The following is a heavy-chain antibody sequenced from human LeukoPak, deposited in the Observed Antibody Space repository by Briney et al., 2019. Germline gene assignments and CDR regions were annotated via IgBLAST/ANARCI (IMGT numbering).Heavy chain of an antibody. Sequence: GGSLRLSCAASGFTFSSYWMHGVRQAPGKGLVWVSRINSDGSSTSYADSVKGRFTISRDNAKNTLYLQMNSLRAEDTAVYYCARDRSDRRRTPNIDYWGQGTLVTVSS. CDR2: INSDGSST. CDR1: GFTFSSYW. CDR3: ARDRSDRRRTPNIDY. V-gene: IGHV3-74*01. D-gene: IGHD4/OR15-4a*01. J-gene: IGHJ4*02.